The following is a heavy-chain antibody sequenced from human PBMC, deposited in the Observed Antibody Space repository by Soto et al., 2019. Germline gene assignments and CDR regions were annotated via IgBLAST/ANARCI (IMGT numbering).Heavy chain of an antibody. CDR3: ARGLAAAGHNWFDP. CDR2: MNPNSGNT. V-gene: IGHV1-8*01. D-gene: IGHD6-13*01. Sequence: QVQLVQSGAEVKKPGASVKVSCKASGYTFTSYDINWVRQATGQGLEWMGWMNPNSGNTGYAQKFQGRVTMTRNTSXSTAYMELSSLRSEDTAVYYCARGLAAAGHNWFDPWGQGTLVTVSS. CDR1: GYTFTSYD. J-gene: IGHJ5*02.